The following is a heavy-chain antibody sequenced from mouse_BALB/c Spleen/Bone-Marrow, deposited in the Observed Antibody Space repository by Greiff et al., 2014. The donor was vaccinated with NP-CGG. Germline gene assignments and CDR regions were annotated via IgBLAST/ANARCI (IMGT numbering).Heavy chain of an antibody. J-gene: IGHJ1*01. CDR3: GRGGGRGGYWYFDV. CDR2: ILPGSGST. D-gene: IGHD3-3*01. Sequence: VQLQQSGAELMKPGASVKISCKATGYTFSSYWIEWVKQRPGHGLEWVGEILPGSGSTNYNEKFKGKATFTADTSSNTAYMQHSRLTSEESAVYYWGRGGGRGGYWYFDVWGAGTTVTVSS. CDR1: GYTFSSYW. V-gene: IGHV1-9*01.